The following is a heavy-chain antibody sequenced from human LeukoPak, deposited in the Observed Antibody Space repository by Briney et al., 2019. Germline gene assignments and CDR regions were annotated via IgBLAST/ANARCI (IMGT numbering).Heavy chain of an antibody. J-gene: IGHJ3*02. CDR1: GFTFSDHY. CDR2: TRNKANSYTT. V-gene: IGHV3-72*01. D-gene: IGHD3-22*01. CDR3: ARAAYYYDSSGYNAFDI. Sequence: GGSLRLSCAASGFTFSDHYMDWVRQAPGKGLEWVGRTRNKANSYTTEYAASVKGRFTISRDDSKNSLYLQMNSLKTEDTAVYYCARAAYYYDSSGYNAFDIWGQGTMVTVSS.